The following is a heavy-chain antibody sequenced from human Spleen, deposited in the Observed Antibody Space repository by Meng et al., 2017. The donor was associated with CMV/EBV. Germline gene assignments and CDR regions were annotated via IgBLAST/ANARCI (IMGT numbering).Heavy chain of an antibody. D-gene: IGHD1-7*01. J-gene: IGHJ4*02. Sequence: GESLKISCAASGFLFRDHFMDWVRQAPGKGLEWVGRIRNKANGYTTEYAASVRGRFSFSRDDSKSALYLQMISLTTEDTAVYYCARIIGTMPDYWGQGTLVTVSS. CDR2: IRNKANGYTT. CDR1: GFLFRDHF. V-gene: IGHV3-72*01. CDR3: ARIIGTMPDY.